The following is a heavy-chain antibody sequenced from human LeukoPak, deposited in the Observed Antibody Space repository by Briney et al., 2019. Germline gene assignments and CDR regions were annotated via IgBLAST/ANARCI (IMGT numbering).Heavy chain of an antibody. CDR2: IIPILDTP. CDR3: ARDLTSYYYDNNGAFDF. J-gene: IGHJ4*02. Sequence: SVKISCKASGGTFSSYAINWVRQAPGQGLEWMGRIIPILDTPNYAQKFQGRVTITADKSTSTAYMELSSLRSEDTAVYYCARDLTSYYYDNNGAFDFWGQGTLVTVSS. V-gene: IGHV1-69*04. D-gene: IGHD3-22*01. CDR1: GGTFSSYA.